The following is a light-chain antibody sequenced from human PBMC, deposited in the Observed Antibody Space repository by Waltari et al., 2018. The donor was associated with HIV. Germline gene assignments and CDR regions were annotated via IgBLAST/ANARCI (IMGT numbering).Light chain of an antibody. V-gene: IGKV2-28*01. CDR3: MQALQTPLIT. Sequence: DIVMTQSPLSLPVTPGEPASISCRPSQSLLNSNGFNYLDWYLQKPGQSPRLLIYLASDRAPGVPDRFSGSGSDTDFTLKISRVEAEDVGVYYCMQALQTPLITFGQGTRLEIK. J-gene: IGKJ5*01. CDR2: LAS. CDR1: QSLLNSNGFNY.